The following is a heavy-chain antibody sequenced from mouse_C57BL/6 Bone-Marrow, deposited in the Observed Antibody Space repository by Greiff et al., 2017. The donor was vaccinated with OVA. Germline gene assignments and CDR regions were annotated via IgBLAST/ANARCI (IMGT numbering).Heavy chain of an antibody. V-gene: IGHV6-3*01. CDR1: GFTFSNYW. Sequence: EVKLMESGGGLVQPGGSMKLSCVASGFTFSNYWMNWVRQSPEKGLEWVAQIRVKSDNYATHYAESVKGRFTISRDDSKSSVYLQMNNLRAEDTGMYYCTGSGGSPLAYWGQGTLVTVSA. D-gene: IGHD1-1*02. J-gene: IGHJ3*01. CDR3: TGSGGSPLAY. CDR2: IRVKSDNYAT.